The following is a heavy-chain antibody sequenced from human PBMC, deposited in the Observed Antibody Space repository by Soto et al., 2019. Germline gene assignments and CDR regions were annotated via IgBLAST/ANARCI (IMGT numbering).Heavy chain of an antibody. CDR1: GGSISSGGYY. V-gene: IGHV4-31*03. Sequence: SETLSLTCTVSGGSISSGGYYWSWIRQHPGKGLEWIGYIYYSGSTYYNPSLKSRVTISVDTSKNQFSLKLSSVTAADTAVYYCARGTLYYYDSSGYYFDYWGQGTLVTVSS. D-gene: IGHD3-22*01. J-gene: IGHJ4*02. CDR2: IYYSGST. CDR3: ARGTLYYYDSSGYYFDY.